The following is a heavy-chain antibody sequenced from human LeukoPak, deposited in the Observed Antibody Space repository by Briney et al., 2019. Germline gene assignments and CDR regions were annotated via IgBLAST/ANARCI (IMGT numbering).Heavy chain of an antibody. V-gene: IGHV1-24*01. Sequence: ASVKVSCKVSGYTLTELSMHWVRQAPGKGLEWMGGFDPEDGETIYAQKFQGRVTMTEDTSTDTAYMELSSLRSEDTAVYYCATGFQYSSSWHGIPFDYWGQGTLVTVSS. CDR1: GYTLTELS. CDR3: ATGFQYSSSWHGIPFDY. D-gene: IGHD6-13*01. CDR2: FDPEDGET. J-gene: IGHJ4*02.